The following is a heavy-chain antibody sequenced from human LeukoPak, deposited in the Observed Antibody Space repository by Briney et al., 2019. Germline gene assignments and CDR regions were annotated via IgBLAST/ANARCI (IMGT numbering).Heavy chain of an antibody. D-gene: IGHD3-22*01. CDR2: INHSGST. Sequence: PSETLSLTCAVHGGSFGGYYWSWIRQPPGKGLEWIGEINHSGSTNYNPSLKSRVTISVDTSKNQFSLKLSSVTAADTAVYYCSMDSSGYYYTASDYWGQGTLVTVSS. CDR1: GGSFGGYY. V-gene: IGHV4-34*01. J-gene: IGHJ4*02. CDR3: SMDSSGYYYTASDY.